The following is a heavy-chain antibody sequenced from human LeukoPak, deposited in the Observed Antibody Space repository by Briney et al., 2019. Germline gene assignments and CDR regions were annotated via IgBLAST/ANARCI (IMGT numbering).Heavy chain of an antibody. CDR1: GGSVSSGSYY. J-gene: IGHJ6*04. V-gene: IGHV4-61*01. D-gene: IGHD3-9*01. CDR2: IFYSGDT. CDR3: ARDAGSILTGYSSHSGMDV. Sequence: SETLSLTCTVSGGSVSSGSYYWTWIRQPPGKGLEWIGDIFYSGDTNYNPSLKSRVTISQDTSKNQLSLNLSSVTAADTAVYYCARDAGSILTGYSSHSGMDVWGKGTTVTVSP.